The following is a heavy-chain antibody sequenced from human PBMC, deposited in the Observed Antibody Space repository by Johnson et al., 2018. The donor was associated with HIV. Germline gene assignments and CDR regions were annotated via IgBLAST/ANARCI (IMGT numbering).Heavy chain of an antibody. J-gene: IGHJ3*02. D-gene: IGHD5-18*01. CDR3: ARVVGYKYGSAGDNDAFDI. CDR1: GFTFDDYA. Sequence: EVQLVESGGGVVRPGGSLRLSCAASGFTFDDYAMHWVRQAPGKGLEWVSGISWNSGSIGYADSVKGRFTISRDNAKNSLYLQRNSLRAEDTALYYCARVVGYKYGSAGDNDAFDIWGQGTMVTVSS. V-gene: IGHV3-9*01. CDR2: ISWNSGSI.